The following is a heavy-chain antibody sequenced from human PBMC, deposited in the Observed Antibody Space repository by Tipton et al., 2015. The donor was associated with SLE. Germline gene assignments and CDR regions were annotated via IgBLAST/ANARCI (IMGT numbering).Heavy chain of an antibody. D-gene: IGHD4-23*01. Sequence: TLSLTCTVSGDSITDSDYYWSWIRQTPGKGLDWIGSIYHDGDTYYNPSLKSRVTISADTSKNQFSLSLRCVTVADTAVYYCARRSVGGTSTPVWGQGTLVIVSS. J-gene: IGHJ4*02. V-gene: IGHV4-39*01. CDR2: IYHDGDT. CDR1: GDSITDSDYY. CDR3: ARRSVGGTSTPV.